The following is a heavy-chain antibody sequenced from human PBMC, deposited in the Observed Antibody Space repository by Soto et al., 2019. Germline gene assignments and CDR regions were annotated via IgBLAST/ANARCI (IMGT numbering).Heavy chain of an antibody. D-gene: IGHD6-6*01. Sequence: GGSLRLSCAASGFTFSSYSMNWVRQAPGKGLEWVSYISSSSSTIYYADSVKGRFTISRDNAKNSLYLQMNSLRDEDTAVYYCARVPTPHSSSSVYYYYGMDVWGQGTTVTVSS. V-gene: IGHV3-48*02. CDR1: GFTFSSYS. CDR2: ISSSSSTI. J-gene: IGHJ6*02. CDR3: ARVPTPHSSSSVYYYYGMDV.